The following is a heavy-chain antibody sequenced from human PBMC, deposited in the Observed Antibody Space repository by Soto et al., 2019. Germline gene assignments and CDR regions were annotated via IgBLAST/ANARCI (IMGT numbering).Heavy chain of an antibody. CDR1: GYSFTSYD. V-gene: IGHV1-8*01. Sequence: ASVKVSCQASGYSFTSYDINWVRQATGQGLEWMGWMNPHSGNTGYAREFQGRVTMTRNTSISTAYMELSSLRSEDTAVYFCARGRGGWERGTKFDYWGQGTLVTVSS. CDR2: MNPHSGNT. CDR3: ARGRGGWERGTKFDY. J-gene: IGHJ4*02. D-gene: IGHD1-26*01.